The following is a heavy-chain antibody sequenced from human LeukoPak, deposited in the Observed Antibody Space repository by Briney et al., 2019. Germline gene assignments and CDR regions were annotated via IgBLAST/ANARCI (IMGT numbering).Heavy chain of an antibody. D-gene: IGHD3-22*01. CDR3: ARDFDTSGYYFHY. J-gene: IGHJ4*02. CDR1: GGSFSDYY. V-gene: IGHV4-34*01. Sequence: PSETLSLTCAVYGGSFSDYYWSWIRQPPGKGLEWIGEINHSGTTVYSPSLKSRLTISLDTSKNQFSLKLTSVTAADPAVYYCARDFDTSGYYFHYWGQGTLVTVSS. CDR2: INHSGTT.